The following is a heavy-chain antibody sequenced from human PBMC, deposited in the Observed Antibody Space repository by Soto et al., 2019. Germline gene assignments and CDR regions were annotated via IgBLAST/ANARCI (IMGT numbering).Heavy chain of an antibody. Sequence: QVQLQQWGAGPLRPLETLSLTCGVSGGFFSGYYCAWIRQSPGKGLEWIGEINDRGSINYNPSLKSRVSISVDTSKNHYSLNLRSVTAADTAVYYCARESHDILTGPPWVWYFDLWGRGTLVTVSS. CDR3: ARESHDILTGPPWVWYFDL. J-gene: IGHJ2*01. CDR1: GGFFSGYY. D-gene: IGHD3-9*01. V-gene: IGHV4-34*01. CDR2: INDRGSI.